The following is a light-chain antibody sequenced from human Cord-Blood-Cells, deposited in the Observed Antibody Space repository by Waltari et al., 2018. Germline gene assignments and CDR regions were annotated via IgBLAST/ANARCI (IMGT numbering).Light chain of an antibody. CDR2: DVS. CDR1: SRDVGGYNY. Sequence: QSALTQPASVPGSPGQSITIPCTGTSRDVGGYNYVSWYQQHTGNTPKLMIYDVSNRPSGVSNRFSGSKSGNTASLTISGLQAEDEADYYCSSYTSSSTWVFGGGTKLTVL. J-gene: IGLJ3*02. CDR3: SSYTSSSTWV. V-gene: IGLV2-14*03.